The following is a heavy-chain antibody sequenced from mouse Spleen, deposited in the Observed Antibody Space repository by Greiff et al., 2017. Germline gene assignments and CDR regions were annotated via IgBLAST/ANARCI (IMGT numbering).Heavy chain of an antibody. Sequence: EVQLVESGGGLVKPGGSLKLSCAASGFAFSSYDMSWVRQTPEKRLEWVATISSGGSYTYYPDSVKGRFTISRDNARNTLYLQMSSLRSEDTALYYCARQGSYGNYGTYWGQGTLVTVSA. J-gene: IGHJ3*01. CDR3: ARQGSYGNYGTY. CDR2: ISSGGSYT. V-gene: IGHV5-9*02. D-gene: IGHD2-1*01. CDR1: GFAFSSYD.